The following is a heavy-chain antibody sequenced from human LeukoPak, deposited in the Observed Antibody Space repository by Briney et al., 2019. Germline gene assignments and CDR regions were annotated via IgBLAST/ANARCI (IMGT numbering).Heavy chain of an antibody. D-gene: IGHD6-19*01. J-gene: IGHJ5*02. CDR2: IYYSGST. CDR3: ARHGNSGWYSWFDP. CDR1: GGSISSSTYY. Sequence: SETLSLTCTVSGGSISSSTYYWGWIRQPPGKGLEWIGNIYYSGSTSYSPSLKSRVTISVDTSKNQFSLKLSSVPAADTAVYYCARHGNSGWYSWFDPWGQGTLVTVSS. V-gene: IGHV4-39*01.